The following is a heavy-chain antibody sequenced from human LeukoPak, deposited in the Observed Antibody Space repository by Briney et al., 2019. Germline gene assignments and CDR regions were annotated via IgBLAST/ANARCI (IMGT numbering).Heavy chain of an antibody. Sequence: GGSLRLSCIASGFTVSSNYMSWLRQAPGKGLEWVSVIYSGGSTYYADSVKGRFTISRDNSKNTLYLQMNSLRAEDTAVYYCARDGMATTRLRFDYWGQGTLVTVSS. CDR3: ARDGMATTRLRFDY. CDR1: GFTVSSNY. D-gene: IGHD5-24*01. CDR2: IYSGGST. V-gene: IGHV3-53*01. J-gene: IGHJ4*02.